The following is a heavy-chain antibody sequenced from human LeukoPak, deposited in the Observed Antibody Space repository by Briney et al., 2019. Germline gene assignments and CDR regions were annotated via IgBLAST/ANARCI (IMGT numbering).Heavy chain of an antibody. CDR1: GFTFSSYG. V-gene: IGHV3-7*03. Sequence: PGGSLRLSCAASGFTFSSYGMHWVRQAPGKGLEWVANIKQDGSEKYYVDSVKGRFTISRDNAKNSLYLQMNSLRAEDTAVYYCARMGITTTDTLDYWGQGTLVTVSS. CDR3: ARMGITTTDTLDY. J-gene: IGHJ4*02. CDR2: IKQDGSEK. D-gene: IGHD3-3*01.